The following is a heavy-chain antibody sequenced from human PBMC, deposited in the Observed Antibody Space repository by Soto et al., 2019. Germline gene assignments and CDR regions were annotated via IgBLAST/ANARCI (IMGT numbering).Heavy chain of an antibody. CDR2: ISAYNGNT. Sequence: ASVKVSCKASGYTFTSYGISWVRQAPGQGLEWMGWISAYNGNTNYAQKLQGRVTMTTDTSTSTAYMELRSLRSDDTAVYYCASGSREYYDFWSGYYPDYYYYGMYVWGQGTTVTVS. CDR3: ASGSREYYDFWSGYYPDYYYYGMYV. V-gene: IGHV1-18*01. D-gene: IGHD3-3*01. CDR1: GYTFTSYG. J-gene: IGHJ6*02.